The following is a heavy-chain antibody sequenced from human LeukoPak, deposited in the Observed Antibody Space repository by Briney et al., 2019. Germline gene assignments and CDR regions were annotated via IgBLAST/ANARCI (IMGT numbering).Heavy chain of an antibody. J-gene: IGHJ3*01. CDR1: GFNFNNYW. V-gene: IGHV5-51*01. D-gene: IGHD2-2*02. CDR3: AGHSFDTVDAFDV. CDR2: IYPGDYVT. Sequence: GESLKISCEAAGFNFNNYWVGWVRQVPGKGLEWMGIIYPGDYVTRYSPSFQGHVTISVDKSISTAYLQWRSLRASDTAMYFCAGHSFDTVDAFDVWGQGTIVSVSA.